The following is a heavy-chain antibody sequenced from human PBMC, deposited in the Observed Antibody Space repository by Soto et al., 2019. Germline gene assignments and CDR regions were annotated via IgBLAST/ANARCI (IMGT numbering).Heavy chain of an antibody. D-gene: IGHD2-15*01. CDR3: AKDKVDHNSVWDPFDI. CDR2: LGGSNSDT. J-gene: IGHJ3*02. V-gene: IGHV3-23*01. CDR1: GFTFSDYA. Sequence: EEQLLESGGGLVQLGGSLRLSCAASGFTFSDYAMSWVRQAPGKGLEWVSGLGGSNSDTHYAASVEGRFTVSRDNSKSTLFLQMNSLRVEDTAVYYCAKDKVDHNSVWDPFDIWGQGTLVTVSS.